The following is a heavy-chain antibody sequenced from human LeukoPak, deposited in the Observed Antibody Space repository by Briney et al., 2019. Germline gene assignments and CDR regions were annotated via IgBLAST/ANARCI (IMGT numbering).Heavy chain of an antibody. J-gene: IGHJ3*01. CDR3: ASATTYCGADCYPLDAFDV. V-gene: IGHV1-2*02. D-gene: IGHD2-21*02. CDR1: GYTFTAYY. CDR2: INPNSGGT. Sequence: VASVKVSCKASGYTFTAYYMHWVRQTPGQGLEWMGWINPNSGGTNYAQKFLGRITMTRDTSITTAYMELSRLRSDDTAVYYCASATTYCGADCYPLDAFDVWGQGTMVTVSS.